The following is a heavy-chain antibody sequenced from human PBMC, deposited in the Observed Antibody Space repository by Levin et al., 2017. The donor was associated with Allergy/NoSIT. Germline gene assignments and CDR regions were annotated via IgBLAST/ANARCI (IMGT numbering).Heavy chain of an antibody. D-gene: IGHD4-17*01. Sequence: NAGGSLRLSCAASGFSFSDYYMSWIRQAPGKGLEWVSYISTSGSTVYYTDSVKGRFTISRDNSWNSLYLQMNSLRAEDTAVYYCARSPPDDNGDPQAFDLWGQGTMVTVSS. CDR3: ARSPPDDNGDPQAFDL. CDR2: ISTSGSTV. J-gene: IGHJ3*01. V-gene: IGHV3-11*01. CDR1: GFSFSDYY.